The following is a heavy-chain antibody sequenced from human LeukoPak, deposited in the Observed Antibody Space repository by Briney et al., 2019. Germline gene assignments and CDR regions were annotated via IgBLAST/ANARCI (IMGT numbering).Heavy chain of an antibody. V-gene: IGHV4-59*01. J-gene: IGHJ4*02. Sequence: SETLSLTCTVSGGSISSYYWSWIRQPPGKGLEWIGYIYYSGSTNYNPSLKSRVTISVDTSKNQFSLKLSSVTAADTAVYHCASLALDGYVDYWGQGTLVTVSS. CDR2: IYYSGST. CDR3: ASLALDGYVDY. D-gene: IGHD5-24*01. CDR1: GGSISSYY.